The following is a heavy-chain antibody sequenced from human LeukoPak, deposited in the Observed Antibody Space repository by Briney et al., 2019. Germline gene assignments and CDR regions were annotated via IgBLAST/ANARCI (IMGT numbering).Heavy chain of an antibody. Sequence: GGSLRLSCAASGFTFSSYAMSWVRQAPGKGLEWVSAISGSGGSTYYADSVKGRFTISRDNPRNTLYMQMNSLRAEDTALYYCAIMHPYYDGSGYWVQWGQGTLVTVSS. D-gene: IGHD3-22*01. CDR3: AIMHPYYDGSGYWVQ. CDR2: ISGSGGST. CDR1: GFTFSSYA. V-gene: IGHV3-23*01. J-gene: IGHJ4*02.